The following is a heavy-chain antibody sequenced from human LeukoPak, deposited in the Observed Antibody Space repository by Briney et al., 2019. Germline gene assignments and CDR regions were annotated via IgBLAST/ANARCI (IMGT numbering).Heavy chain of an antibody. V-gene: IGHV1-18*01. J-gene: IGHJ5*02. Sequence: ASVKVSCKASGYTFTSYGISWVRQAPGQGLEWMGWISAYNGNTNYAQKLQGRVTMTADTSTSTAYMELRSLRSDDTAVYYCARGYDFWSRKTTQNNWFDPWGQGTLVTASS. CDR1: GYTFTSYG. D-gene: IGHD3-3*01. CDR3: ARGYDFWSRKTTQNNWFDP. CDR2: ISAYNGNT.